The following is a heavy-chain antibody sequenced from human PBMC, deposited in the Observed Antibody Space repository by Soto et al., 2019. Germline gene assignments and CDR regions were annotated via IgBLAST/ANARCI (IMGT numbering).Heavy chain of an antibody. D-gene: IGHD3-10*01. CDR1: GDRVSSYSAA. CDR2: TYYRSRFFS. V-gene: IGHV6-1*01. Sequence: PSQTLSLTCAISGDRVSSYSAAWNWIRQSPSGGLEWLGRTYYRSRFFSDYAESVKSRIIINPDTSRNQFSLQLKSVTPEDTAVYYCVRDRHSSSGWFDPRGQGAPVTVSS. CDR3: VRDRHSSSGWFDP. J-gene: IGHJ5*02.